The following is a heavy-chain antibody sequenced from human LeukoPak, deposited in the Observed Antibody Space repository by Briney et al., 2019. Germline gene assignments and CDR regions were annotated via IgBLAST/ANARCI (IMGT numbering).Heavy chain of an antibody. D-gene: IGHD6-13*01. CDR1: GFTFSKFN. V-gene: IGHV3-48*01. Sequence: GGSLRLSCAGSGFTFSKFNMNWVRQAPGKGLEWVSYISSSGNSVFYADSVKGRFTISRDNGKNSLYLQMNSLRAEDTAVYYCAKDGGSSWYFDYWGQGTLVTVSS. CDR3: AKDGGSSWYFDY. CDR2: ISSSGNSV. J-gene: IGHJ4*02.